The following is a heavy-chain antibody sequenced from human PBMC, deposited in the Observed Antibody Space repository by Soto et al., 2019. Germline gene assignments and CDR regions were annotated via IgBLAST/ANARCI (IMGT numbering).Heavy chain of an antibody. CDR3: ARGFRGNFEVV. D-gene: IGHD1-7*01. V-gene: IGHV3-64*01. J-gene: IGHJ4*02. Sequence: EVQLVESGGGLVQPGGSLRLSCAASGFTFSSYAMHWVRQAPGKGLEYVSAISSNGGSTYYANSVKGRFTISRDNSKNTLYLQMGSLRAEDMAVYYCARGFRGNFEVVWGQGTLVTVSS. CDR2: ISSNGGST. CDR1: GFTFSSYA.